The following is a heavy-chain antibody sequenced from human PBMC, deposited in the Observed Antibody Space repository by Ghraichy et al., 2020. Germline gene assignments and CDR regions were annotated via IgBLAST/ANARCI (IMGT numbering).Heavy chain of an antibody. D-gene: IGHD3-10*01. J-gene: IGHJ4*02. CDR3: ASARFLAGQEDY. Sequence: SETLSLTCAVYGGSFSGYYWSWIRQPPGKGLEWIGEINHSGSTNYNPSLKSRVTISVDTSKNQFSLKLSSVTAADTAVYYCASARFLAGQEDYWGQGTLVTVSS. CDR1: GGSFSGYY. CDR2: INHSGST. V-gene: IGHV4-34*01.